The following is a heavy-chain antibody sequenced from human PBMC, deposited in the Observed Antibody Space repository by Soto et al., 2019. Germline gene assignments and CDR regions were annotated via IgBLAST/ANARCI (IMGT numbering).Heavy chain of an antibody. CDR2: IIPVFDKA. J-gene: IGHJ3*01. Sequence: QVQLVQSGADVKKPGSSVKVSCKTSGGSFGSSAISWVRQSPAQGLEWMGEIIPVFDKANYAQNFQRRLTITEDELTGTVSMELSSLRSEDTAVYFCARLRRDWGDAFDLWGLGTFVTVSS. V-gene: IGHV1-69*01. D-gene: IGHD3-16*01. CDR3: ARLRRDWGDAFDL. CDR1: GGSFGSSA.